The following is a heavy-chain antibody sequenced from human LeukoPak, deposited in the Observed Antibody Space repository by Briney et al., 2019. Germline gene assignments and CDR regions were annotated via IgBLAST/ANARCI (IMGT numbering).Heavy chain of an antibody. CDR2: ISGSGGST. CDR1: GFTFSSYA. J-gene: IGHJ4*02. D-gene: IGHD3-22*01. Sequence: PGESLRLSCAASGFTFSSYAMSWVRQAPGKGLEWVSAISGSGGSTYYADSVKGRFTISRDNSKNTLYLQMNSLRAEDTAVYYCAKDDYEGDYYFDYWGQGTLVTVSS. CDR3: AKDDYEGDYYFDY. V-gene: IGHV3-23*01.